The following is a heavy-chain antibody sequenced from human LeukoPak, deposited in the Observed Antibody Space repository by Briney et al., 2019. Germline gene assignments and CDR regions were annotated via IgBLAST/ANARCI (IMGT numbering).Heavy chain of an antibody. D-gene: IGHD5-24*01. Sequence: GGSLRLSCAASGFTFSSYGMHWVRQAPGRGLEWVSSISSSSSTMHYADSVKGRLTISRDSAKNSFYLQMNSLRVEDTAVYYCARDGYRDRYFDYWGQGTLVTVSS. J-gene: IGHJ4*02. CDR1: GFTFSSYG. CDR2: ISSSSSTM. V-gene: IGHV3-21*01. CDR3: ARDGYRDRYFDY.